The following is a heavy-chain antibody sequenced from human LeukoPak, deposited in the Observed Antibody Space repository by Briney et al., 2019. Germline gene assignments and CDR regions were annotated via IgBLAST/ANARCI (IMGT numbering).Heavy chain of an antibody. D-gene: IGHD5-18*01. Sequence: SGGSLRLSCAASGFPFSSYAMHWVRQAPGKGLEWAALISNDGSNKHYADSVKGRFTISRDNSKNTLYLQLNSLRAEDTAVYFCATGGSGDTATVSYWGQGTLVTVSS. CDR3: ATGGSGDTATVSY. CDR2: ISNDGSNK. V-gene: IGHV3-30-3*01. J-gene: IGHJ4*02. CDR1: GFPFSSYA.